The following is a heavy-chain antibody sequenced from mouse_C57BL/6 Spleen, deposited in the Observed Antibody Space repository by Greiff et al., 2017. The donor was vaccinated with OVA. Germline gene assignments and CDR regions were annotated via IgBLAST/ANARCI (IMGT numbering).Heavy chain of an antibody. CDR1: GFSFNTYA. CDR2: IRSKSNNYAT. V-gene: IGHV10-1*01. D-gene: IGHD1-1*01. J-gene: IGHJ4*01. CDR3: ERSYYGSSYGSFYYAMDY. Sequence: EVKVVESGGGLVQPKGSLKLSCAASGFSFNTYAMNWVRQAPGQGLEWVARIRSKSNNYATYYADSVKDRFTISRDDSESMLYLQMNNLKTEDTAMYYGERSYYGSSYGSFYYAMDYWGQGTSVTVSS.